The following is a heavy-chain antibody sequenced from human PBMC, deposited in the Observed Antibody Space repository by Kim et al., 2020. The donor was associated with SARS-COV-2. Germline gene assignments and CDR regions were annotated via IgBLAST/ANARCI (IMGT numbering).Heavy chain of an antibody. D-gene: IGHD3-10*01. CDR2: IYYSGST. J-gene: IGHJ6*02. Sequence: SETLSLTCTVSGGSISSSSYYWGWIRQPPGKGLEWIGSIYYSGSTYYNPSLKSRVTISVDTSKNQFSLKLSSVTAADTAVYYCARDGTITMVRGVRGYGMDVWGQGTTVTVSS. CDR3: ARDGTITMVRGVRGYGMDV. CDR1: GGSISSSSYY. V-gene: IGHV4-39*07.